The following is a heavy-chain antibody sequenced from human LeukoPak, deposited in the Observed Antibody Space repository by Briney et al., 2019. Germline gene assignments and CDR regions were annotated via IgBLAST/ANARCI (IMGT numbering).Heavy chain of an antibody. Sequence: ASVNVSCKASGYTFTGYYLHWVRQAPGQGLEWMGRINPNSGGTDSAQKFQGRVTMTRDTSISTAYMEMTKLTSDDTAVYFCVRRGDDYWGQGTLVTVSS. V-gene: IGHV1-2*06. D-gene: IGHD2-21*01. CDR3: VRRGDDY. J-gene: IGHJ4*02. CDR2: INPNSGGT. CDR1: GYTFTGYY.